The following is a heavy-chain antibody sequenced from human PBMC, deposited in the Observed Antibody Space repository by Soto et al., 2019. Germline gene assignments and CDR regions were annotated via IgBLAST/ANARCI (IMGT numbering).Heavy chain of an antibody. CDR3: ATCVRFLEWLLSGDAFDI. CDR1: GYTLTVLS. V-gene: IGHV1-24*01. D-gene: IGHD3-3*01. Sequence: ASVKVSCKVAGYTLTVLSMHWVRQAPGKGLEWMGGFDPEDGETIYAQKFQGRVTMTEDTSTDTAYMELSSLRSEDTAVYYCATCVRFLEWLLSGDAFDIWGQGTMLTVSS. CDR2: FDPEDGET. J-gene: IGHJ3*02.